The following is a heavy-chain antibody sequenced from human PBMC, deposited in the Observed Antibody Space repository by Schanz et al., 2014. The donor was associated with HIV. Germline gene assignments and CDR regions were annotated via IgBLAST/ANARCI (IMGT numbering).Heavy chain of an antibody. J-gene: IGHJ1*01. CDR2: LWFDGSID. CDR1: GFTFRTFS. V-gene: IGHV3-33*08. Sequence: VQLVESGGGLVKPGGSLRLSCAASGFTFRTFSMDWVRQAPGRGLEWVAILWFDGSIDYYVDSVKGRFTVFRDNSKNTLYLQMNSLSPEDTAVYYCARDNRGDYYLDSWGQGTLVTVSS. D-gene: IGHD4-17*01. CDR3: ARDNRGDYYLDS.